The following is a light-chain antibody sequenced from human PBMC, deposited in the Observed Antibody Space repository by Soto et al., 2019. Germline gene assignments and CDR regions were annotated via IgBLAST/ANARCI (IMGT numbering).Light chain of an antibody. V-gene: IGKV1-39*01. Sequence: DIQMTQSPSSLSASVGDRVTITGRASQSISSYLNWYQQKPGKAPKLLIYAASSLQSGVPSRFSGSGSGTDFTLTISSLQPEDFATYYCQQSYSTVLTFGGGTKVEIK. CDR1: QSISSY. CDR3: QQSYSTVLT. J-gene: IGKJ4*01. CDR2: AAS.